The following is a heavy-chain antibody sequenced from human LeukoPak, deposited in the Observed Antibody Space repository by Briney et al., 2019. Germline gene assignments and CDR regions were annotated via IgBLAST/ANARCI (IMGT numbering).Heavy chain of an antibody. CDR1: GGPFSGYD. V-gene: IGHV4-34*01. J-gene: IGHJ6*03. CDR3: ARGLGWKVATMGLFFMDV. D-gene: IGHD5-24*01. Sequence: PSETLSLTCGVYGGPFSGYDGSWVRQPPGKGLEWIGEINDGGDTNYNPSLKSRVTMSVDTSKNHFSLEVRSMTAADTAVYYCARGLGWKVATMGLFFMDVWGEGTTVTVSS. CDR2: INDGGDT.